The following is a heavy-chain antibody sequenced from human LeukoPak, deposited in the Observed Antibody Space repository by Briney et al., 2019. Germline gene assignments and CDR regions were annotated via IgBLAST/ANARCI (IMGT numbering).Heavy chain of an antibody. Sequence: PGGSLRLSCAASGFTFRSYSMNWVRQAPGKGLEWVSYISSSSSTIYYADSVKGRFTISRDNAKNSLYLQMNSLRDEDTAVYYCARDAYYDFWSGYYDYWGQGTLVTVSS. CDR1: GFTFRSYS. CDR2: ISSSSSTI. V-gene: IGHV3-48*02. J-gene: IGHJ4*02. D-gene: IGHD3-3*01. CDR3: ARDAYYDFWSGYYDY.